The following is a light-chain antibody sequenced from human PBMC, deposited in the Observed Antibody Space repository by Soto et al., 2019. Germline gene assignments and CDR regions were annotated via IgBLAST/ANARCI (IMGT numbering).Light chain of an antibody. V-gene: IGKV1-12*01. CDR2: AAS. Sequence: DIQMNQSPSSVSASVGDRVTITCRASQGISSWLAWYQQKPGKAPKLLIYAASSLHTGVPSRFSGSGSGKEFDLIGSSLQPEDFATYYCQKANSFPITFGQGTRLEI. J-gene: IGKJ5*01. CDR1: QGISSW. CDR3: QKANSFPIT.